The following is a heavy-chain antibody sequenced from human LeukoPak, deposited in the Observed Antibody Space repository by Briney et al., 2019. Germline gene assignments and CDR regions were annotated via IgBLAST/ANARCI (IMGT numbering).Heavy chain of an antibody. Sequence: SETLSLTCTVSGGSISSSSYYWSWIRQPPGKGLEWIGEINHSGSTNYNPSLKSRVTISVDTSKNQFSLKLSSVTAADTAVYYCASLDYYDSSVAIHWGQGTLVTVSS. D-gene: IGHD3-22*01. CDR1: GGSISSSSYY. CDR2: INHSGST. J-gene: IGHJ4*02. CDR3: ASLDYYDSSVAIH. V-gene: IGHV4-39*07.